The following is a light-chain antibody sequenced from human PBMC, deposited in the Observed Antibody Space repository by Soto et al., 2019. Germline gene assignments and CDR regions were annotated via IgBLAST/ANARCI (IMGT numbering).Light chain of an antibody. Sequence: DIQMTQSPSTLSASVGDRVTFTCRASQSISSWLAWYQQKPGKAPKLLIYDASSLESGVPSRFSGSGSGTEFTLTISSLQPDDFATYYCQQYNSYSGYTFGQGTKLEIK. CDR3: QQYNSYSGYT. J-gene: IGKJ2*01. CDR1: QSISSW. V-gene: IGKV1-5*01. CDR2: DAS.